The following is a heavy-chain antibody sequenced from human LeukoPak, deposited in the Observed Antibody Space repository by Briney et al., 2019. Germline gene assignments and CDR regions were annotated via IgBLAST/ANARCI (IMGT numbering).Heavy chain of an antibody. V-gene: IGHV3-21*04. D-gene: IGHD3-16*02. CDR3: ARGRYNSKTDFDY. CDR1: GFTFSSYS. CDR2: ISSSSSYI. Sequence: PGGSLRLSCAASGFTFSSYSMNWVRQAPGKGLEWVSSISSSSSYIYYADSVKGRFTISRDNAKNSLYLQMNSLRAADTAVYYCARGRYNSKTDFDYWGQGTLVTVSS. J-gene: IGHJ4*02.